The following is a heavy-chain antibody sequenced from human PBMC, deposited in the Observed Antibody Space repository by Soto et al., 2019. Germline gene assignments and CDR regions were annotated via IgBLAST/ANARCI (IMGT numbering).Heavy chain of an antibody. V-gene: IGHV5-51*01. CDR3: ARQGYCSNTACYTVDY. CDR2: IYPGDSNT. D-gene: IGHD2-2*02. Sequence: EVQLVQSGAEVKKPGESLKISCKGSGYSFTNYWIGWVRQMPGKGLEWMGIIYPGDSNTRYSPSFQGQVTISADKSIHTAYLQWSSLKASDTAMYYCARQGYCSNTACYTVDYWGQGSLVTVSS. CDR1: GYSFTNYW. J-gene: IGHJ4*02.